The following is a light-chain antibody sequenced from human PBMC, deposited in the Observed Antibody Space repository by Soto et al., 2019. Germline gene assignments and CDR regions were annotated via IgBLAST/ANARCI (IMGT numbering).Light chain of an antibody. CDR1: NIGSKN. J-gene: IGLJ2*01. CDR3: QVWDSSVVV. CDR2: RDS. Sequence: ELTQPLSVSVALGQTARITCGGNNIGSKNVHWYQQKPGQAPVLVIYRDSNRPSGIPERFSGSNSGNTATLTISRAQAGDEADYYCQVWDSSVVVFGGGTKLTVL. V-gene: IGLV3-9*01.